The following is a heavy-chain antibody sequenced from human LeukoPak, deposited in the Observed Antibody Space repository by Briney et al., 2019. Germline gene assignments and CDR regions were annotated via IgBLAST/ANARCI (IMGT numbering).Heavy chain of an antibody. CDR3: ARTVHYSSGWPPTYYFDY. Sequence: SETLSLTCTVSGVSINSFYWSWIRQPPGKGLEWIGYLYDSGSTNYKPSLKSRVTMSVDTSKNQLSLKLSSVTAADTAVYYCARTVHYSSGWPPTYYFDYWGQGTPVTVSS. CDR1: GVSINSFY. J-gene: IGHJ4*02. CDR2: LYDSGST. D-gene: IGHD6-19*01. V-gene: IGHV4-59*01.